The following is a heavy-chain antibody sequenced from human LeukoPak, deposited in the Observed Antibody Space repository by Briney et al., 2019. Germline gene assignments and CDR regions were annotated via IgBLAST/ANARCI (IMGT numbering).Heavy chain of an antibody. CDR1: GFTFSSYA. CDR2: ISGSGGST. D-gene: IGHD3-22*01. J-gene: IGHJ4*02. Sequence: GGSLRLSCAASGFTFSSYAMSWVRQAPGKGLEWVSAISGSGGSTYYADSVKGRFTISRDNSKNTLYLQMNSLRAEDTAVYHCAKALTMIVVIGSSRVFDYWGQGTLVTVSS. CDR3: AKALTMIVVIGSSRVFDY. V-gene: IGHV3-23*01.